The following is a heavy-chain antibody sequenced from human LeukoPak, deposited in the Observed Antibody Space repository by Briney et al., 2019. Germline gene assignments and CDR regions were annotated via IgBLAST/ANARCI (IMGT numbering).Heavy chain of an antibody. CDR1: GYTLTGYY. CDR2: INPNSGGT. J-gene: IGHJ6*03. V-gene: IGHV1-2*02. Sequence: ASVKVSCKASGYTLTGYYMHWVRQAPGQGLEWMRWINPNSGGTNYAQKFQGRVAMTRDTSISTAYMELSRLRSDDTAVYYCARGVDGDYFYYYYYMDVWGKGTTVTISS. CDR3: ARGVDGDYFYYYYYMDV. D-gene: IGHD4-17*01.